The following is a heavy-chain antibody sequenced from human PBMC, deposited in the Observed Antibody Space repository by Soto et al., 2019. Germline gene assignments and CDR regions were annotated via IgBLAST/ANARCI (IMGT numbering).Heavy chain of an antibody. CDR1: GGSISSGDYY. Sequence: SETLSLTCTVSGGSISSGDYYWSWIRQPPGKGLEWIGYIYYSGSTYYNPSLKSRVTISVDTSKNQFSLKLSSVTAADTAVYFCVRAMVGTKNWFDPWGQGTLVTVPS. CDR2: IYYSGST. D-gene: IGHD2-21*02. V-gene: IGHV4-30-4*01. J-gene: IGHJ5*02. CDR3: VRAMVGTKNWFDP.